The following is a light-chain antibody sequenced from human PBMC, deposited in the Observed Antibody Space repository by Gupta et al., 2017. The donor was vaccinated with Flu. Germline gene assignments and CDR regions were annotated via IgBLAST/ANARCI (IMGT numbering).Light chain of an antibody. CDR3: QQTSRAPRT. CDR2: GIS. V-gene: IGKV1-39*01. J-gene: IGKJ1*01. Sequence: DIQMTQSPSSLSASVGDRVTITCRASQSIRNYLNWYQQRPGKAPKLLIYGISTLHNGVPSRFSGSGYGTDFTLTITSLQPEDFATYYCQQTSRAPRTFGQGTKVEIK. CDR1: QSIRNY.